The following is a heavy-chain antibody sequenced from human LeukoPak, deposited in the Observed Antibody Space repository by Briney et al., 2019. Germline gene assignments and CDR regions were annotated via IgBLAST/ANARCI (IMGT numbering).Heavy chain of an antibody. CDR3: ATEYYYDSSGYYYPDY. Sequence: GGSLRLSCAASGFTFSSYSMNWVRQAPGKGLEWVSSISSSSSYIYYADSVKGRFTISRDNAKNSLYLQMNSLRAEDTAVYYCATEYYYDSSGYYYPDYWGQGTLVTVSS. D-gene: IGHD3-22*01. V-gene: IGHV3-21*01. CDR2: ISSSSSYI. J-gene: IGHJ4*02. CDR1: GFTFSSYS.